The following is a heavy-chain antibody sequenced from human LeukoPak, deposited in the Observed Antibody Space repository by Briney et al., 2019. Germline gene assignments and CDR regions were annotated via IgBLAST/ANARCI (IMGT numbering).Heavy chain of an antibody. J-gene: IGHJ4*02. D-gene: IGHD3-3*01. CDR1: GFTLNTHW. CDR3: ARGGGDFWSGYYPSWFDY. CDR2: IKQDGSEK. V-gene: IGHV3-7*01. Sequence: GGSLRLSCAASGFTLNTHWMSWVRQAPGKGLEWVANIKQDGSEKYYVDSVKGRFTISRDNAKNSLYLQMSSLRVDDTAAYYCARGGGDFWSGYYPSWFDYWGQGTLVTVSS.